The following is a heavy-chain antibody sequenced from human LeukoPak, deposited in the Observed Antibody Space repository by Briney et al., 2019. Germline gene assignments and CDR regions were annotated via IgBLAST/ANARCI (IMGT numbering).Heavy chain of an antibody. Sequence: PSETLSLTCTVSGGSISSSSYYWGWIRQPPGKGLEWIGSIYYSGSTYYNPSLKSRVTISVDTSKNQFSLKLSSVTAADTAVYYCARGWDSSGWYVYYYWGQGTLVTVSS. CDR2: IYYSGST. CDR3: ARGWDSSGWYVYYY. V-gene: IGHV4-39*07. D-gene: IGHD6-19*01. CDR1: GGSISSSSYY. J-gene: IGHJ4*02.